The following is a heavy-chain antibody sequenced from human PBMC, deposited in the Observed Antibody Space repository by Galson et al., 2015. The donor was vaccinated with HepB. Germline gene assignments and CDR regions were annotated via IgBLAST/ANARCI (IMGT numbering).Heavy chain of an antibody. J-gene: IGHJ5*02. CDR3: ARGALVVGVAATQNNWFDP. D-gene: IGHD2-15*01. CDR1: GGTLSSYS. V-gene: IGHV1-69*02. CDR2: IIPILGIT. Sequence: SVKVSCKASGGTLSSYSINWVRQAPGEGLEWIGRIIPILGITNYTQKLQGRVTIAADKSTSTAYVELRSLRSDDTAIYYCARGALVVGVAATQNNWFDPWGQGTLVTVSS.